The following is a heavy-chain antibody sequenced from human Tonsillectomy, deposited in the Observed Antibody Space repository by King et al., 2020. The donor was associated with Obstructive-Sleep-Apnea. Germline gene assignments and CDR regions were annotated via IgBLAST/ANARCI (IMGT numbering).Heavy chain of an antibody. Sequence: QLQESGPGLVKPAETLSLTCTVSGGSISSYYGSWIRQPPGQGLEWIGYIYYSGGTNYNPSPKSRVTISVDTSKHQFSLKLSSVTAADTAVYYCAGGDILTGEDYWGQGTLVTVSS. V-gene: IGHV4-59*08. CDR3: AGGDILTGEDY. J-gene: IGHJ4*02. D-gene: IGHD3-9*01. CDR2: IYYSGGT. CDR1: GGSISSYY.